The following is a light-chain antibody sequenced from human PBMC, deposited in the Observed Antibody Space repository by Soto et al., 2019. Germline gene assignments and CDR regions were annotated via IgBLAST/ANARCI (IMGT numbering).Light chain of an antibody. Sequence: DIPMTQSPSTLSASVGDRVTITCRASQRISSWLAWYQQKPGKAPKLLIYDASTLESGVPSRFSGSGSGTEFTLTISSLQPDDFATYYCQQYHSYFTFGPGTKVDI. CDR2: DAS. CDR1: QRISSW. CDR3: QQYHSYFT. J-gene: IGKJ3*01. V-gene: IGKV1-5*01.